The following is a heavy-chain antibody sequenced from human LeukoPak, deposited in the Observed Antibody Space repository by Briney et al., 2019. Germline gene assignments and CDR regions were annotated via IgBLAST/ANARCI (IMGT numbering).Heavy chain of an antibody. Sequence: PGGSLRLSCAASGFTFSRFWMSWVRQAPDKGLEWVANINEDGSEAYYVDSVKGRFTISRDNPKNSVSLQMNSLRAEDTALYYCARREWLRHERTGYYAFDAWGQGTLDTVSS. CDR3: ARREWLRHERTGYYAFDA. V-gene: IGHV3-7*01. CDR2: INEDGSEA. CDR1: GFTFSRFW. J-gene: IGHJ5*02. D-gene: IGHD1-26*01.